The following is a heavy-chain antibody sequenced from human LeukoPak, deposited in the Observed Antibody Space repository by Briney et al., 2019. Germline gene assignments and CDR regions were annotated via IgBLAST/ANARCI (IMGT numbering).Heavy chain of an antibody. J-gene: IGHJ4*02. CDR2: MNPLSGNI. CDR1: GYSFVTSD. Sequence: ASVKVSCKASGYSFVTSDINWVRQAAGQGLEWMGWMNPLSGNIGYAQKFQGRVTMTRNTSTGTAYMELSSLRSEDTAVYYCVRSLAVDGTRAYWGQGTPVIVSS. V-gene: IGHV1-8*01. D-gene: IGHD6-19*01. CDR3: VRSLAVDGTRAY.